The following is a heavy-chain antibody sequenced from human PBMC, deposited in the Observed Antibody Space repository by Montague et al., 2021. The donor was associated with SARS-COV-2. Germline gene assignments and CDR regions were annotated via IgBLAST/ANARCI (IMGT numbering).Heavy chain of an antibody. J-gene: IGHJ6*02. CDR3: AKGIYMRRGVSHGMDV. D-gene: IGHD3-10*01. CDR1: GFRFDSYA. V-gene: IGHV3-23*01. Sequence: LRLSFAASGFRFDSYAMSWVRQAPGKGLEWLSAISSGGETTDYADSMKGRFTLSRDNSMNTLYLQMNRLRGEDTAVYYCAKGIYMRRGVSHGMDVWGQGTTVTVSS. CDR2: ISSGGETT.